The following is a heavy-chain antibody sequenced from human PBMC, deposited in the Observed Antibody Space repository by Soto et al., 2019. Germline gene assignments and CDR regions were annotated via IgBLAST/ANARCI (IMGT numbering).Heavy chain of an antibody. J-gene: IGHJ5*02. CDR2: ISSCGSPL. CDR1: EVTLSNHY. CDR3: ATDPDTTSKVDL. V-gene: IGHV3-11*01. D-gene: IGHD2-2*01. Sequence: SLRLSCTACEVTLSNHYMSWIGRAPGKGLEWVSYISSCGSPLYYADSVKGRFTISRDNAKNSLYLQMSSMRSEDTALYFCATDPDTTSKVDLWGQGTQVTVSS.